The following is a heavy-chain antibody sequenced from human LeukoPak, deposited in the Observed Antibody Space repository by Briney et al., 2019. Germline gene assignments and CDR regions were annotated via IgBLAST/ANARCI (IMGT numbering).Heavy chain of an antibody. J-gene: IGHJ4*02. CDR3: ARVSVGAMGFSNY. V-gene: IGHV3-48*03. CDR1: GFTFSSYE. Sequence: PGGSLRLSCAASGFTFSSYEMNWVRQAPGKGLEWVSYISSSGSTIYYADSVKGRFTISRDNAKNSLYLQMNSLRAEDTAVYYCARVSVGAMGFSNYWGQGTLVTVSS. CDR2: ISSSGSTI. D-gene: IGHD1-26*01.